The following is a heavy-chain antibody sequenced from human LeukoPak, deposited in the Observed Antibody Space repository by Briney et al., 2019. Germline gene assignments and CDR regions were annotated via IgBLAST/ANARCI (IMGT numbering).Heavy chain of an antibody. V-gene: IGHV1-8*01. CDR2: MNPNSGNT. Sequence: ASVKVSCKASGYTFTSYDINWVRQATGQGLEWMGWMNPNSGNTGYAQKFQGRVTMTRNTSISTAYLELSSLRSEDTAVYYCARGYYDSRGSIVFGYWGQGTLVTVSS. CDR3: ARGYYDSRGSIVFGY. J-gene: IGHJ4*02. CDR1: GYTFTSYD. D-gene: IGHD3-22*01.